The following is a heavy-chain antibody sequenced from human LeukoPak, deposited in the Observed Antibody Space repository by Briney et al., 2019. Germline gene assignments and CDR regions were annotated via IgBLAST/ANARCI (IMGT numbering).Heavy chain of an antibody. CDR2: IYYSGTT. Sequence: SETLSLTCTVSGGSISSSSYYWGWIRQPPGKGLEWIGSIYYSGTTYYNPSLKSRVTISVDTSKNQFSLKLSSVTAADTAVYYCARDRYVSNWGLSIYYYYGMDVWGQGTTVTVSS. CDR3: ARDRYVSNWGLSIYYYYGMDV. J-gene: IGHJ6*02. D-gene: IGHD7-27*01. CDR1: GGSISSSSYY. V-gene: IGHV4-39*07.